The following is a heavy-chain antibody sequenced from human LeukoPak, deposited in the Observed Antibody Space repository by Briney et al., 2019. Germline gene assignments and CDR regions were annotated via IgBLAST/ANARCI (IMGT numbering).Heavy chain of an antibody. J-gene: IGHJ4*02. CDR2: IHRSGSP. CDR3: ARGLMMAVAGRGEFHY. V-gene: IGHV4-4*02. D-gene: IGHD6-13*01. CDR1: LDSTTSNF. Sequence: SETLSLTCTVSLDSTTSNFWSWVRQPPGKGLEWIGEIHRSGSPNYNPSLQSRVTISIDRSRSQIVLELSSVTAADTAVYYCARGLMMAVAGRGEFHYWGQGTLVTVSS.